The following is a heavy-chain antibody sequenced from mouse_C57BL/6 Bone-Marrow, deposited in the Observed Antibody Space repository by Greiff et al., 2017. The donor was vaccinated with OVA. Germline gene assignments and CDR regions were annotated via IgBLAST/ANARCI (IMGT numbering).Heavy chain of an antibody. CDR3: ARRPLWLRRDWYFDV. CDR1: GFTFSDYG. D-gene: IGHD2-2*01. CDR2: ISNLAYSI. Sequence: EVNVVESGGGLVQPGGSLKLSCAASGFTFSDYGMAWVRQAPRKGPEWVAFISNLAYSIYYADTVTGRFTISRENAKNTLYLEMSSLRSEDTAMYYCARRPLWLRRDWYFDVWGTGTTVTVSS. V-gene: IGHV5-15*01. J-gene: IGHJ1*03.